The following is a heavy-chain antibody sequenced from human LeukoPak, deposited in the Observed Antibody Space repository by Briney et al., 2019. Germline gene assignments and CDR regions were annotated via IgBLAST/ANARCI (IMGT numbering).Heavy chain of an antibody. CDR3: AKDSLPSYGGYFDY. CDR1: GFTLSSYA. Sequence: GGSLRLSCAASGFTLSSYAVSWVRQAPGKGLEWVSGMSGSGGNTYYADSVKGRLTISRDISKNTLYLQMNSLRAEDTALYYCAKDSLPSYGGYFDYWGQGTLVTVSS. J-gene: IGHJ4*02. V-gene: IGHV3-23*01. D-gene: IGHD3-16*01. CDR2: MSGSGGNT.